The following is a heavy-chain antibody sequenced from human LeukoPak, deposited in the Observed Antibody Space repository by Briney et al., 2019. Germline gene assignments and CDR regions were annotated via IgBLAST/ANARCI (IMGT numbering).Heavy chain of an antibody. Sequence: ASVKVSCKASGYTFTGYYMHWVRQAPGQGLEWMRWINPNSGGTNYAQKFQGRVTMTRDTSISTAYMELSRLRSDDTAVYYCAGSVYCGGDCYSGSYYYMDVWGKGTTVTVSS. CDR3: AGSVYCGGDCYSGSYYYMDV. CDR2: INPNSGGT. J-gene: IGHJ6*03. D-gene: IGHD2-21*01. V-gene: IGHV1-2*02. CDR1: GYTFTGYY.